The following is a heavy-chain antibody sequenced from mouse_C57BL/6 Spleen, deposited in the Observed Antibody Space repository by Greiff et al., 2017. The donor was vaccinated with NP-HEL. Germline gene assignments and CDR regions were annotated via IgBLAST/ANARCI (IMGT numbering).Heavy chain of an antibody. CDR2: IDPSDSYT. J-gene: IGHJ3*01. CDR1: GYTFTSYW. D-gene: IGHD2-1*01. V-gene: IGHV1-69*01. Sequence: VQLQQPGAELVMPGASVKLSCKASGYTFTSYWMHWVKQRPGQGLEWIGEIDPSDSYTNYNQKFKGKSTLTVDKSSSTAYMQLSSLTSEDSAVYYCARSHYGNYVGFAYWGQGTLVTVSA. CDR3: ARSHYGNYVGFAY.